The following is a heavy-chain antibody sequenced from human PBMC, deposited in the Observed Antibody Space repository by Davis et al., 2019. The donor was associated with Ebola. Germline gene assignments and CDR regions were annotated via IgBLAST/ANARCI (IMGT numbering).Heavy chain of an antibody. J-gene: IGHJ4*02. Sequence: MPSETLSLTCDVSGGFVSSGGYSWSWIRQPPGKGLEWIGYYYYTGSTYYNPSLKSRVTISVDTSKNQFSLNLSSVTAADTAVYYCARAQLWLHYWGQGTLVTVSS. D-gene: IGHD5-18*01. CDR1: GGFVSSGGYS. V-gene: IGHV4-30-4*07. CDR2: YYYTGST. CDR3: ARAQLWLHY.